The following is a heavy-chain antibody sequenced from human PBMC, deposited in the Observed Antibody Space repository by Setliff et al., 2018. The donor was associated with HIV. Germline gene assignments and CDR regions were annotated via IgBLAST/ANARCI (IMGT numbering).Heavy chain of an antibody. Sequence: PSETLSLTCNVPGGSISSGGYYWSWIRQPAGKGLEWIGHIYTSGSTNYNPSLKSRVTISIDTSKNQISLKLTAVTAADTAVYYCAREFSERSPNPDHYYYYMDVWGKGITVTVSS. D-gene: IGHD6-19*01. J-gene: IGHJ6*03. V-gene: IGHV4-61*09. CDR1: GGSISSGGYY. CDR3: AREFSERSPNPDHYYYYMDV. CDR2: IYTSGST.